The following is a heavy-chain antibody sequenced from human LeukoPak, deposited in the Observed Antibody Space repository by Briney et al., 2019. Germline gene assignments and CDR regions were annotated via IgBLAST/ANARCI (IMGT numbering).Heavy chain of an antibody. D-gene: IGHD3-9*01. CDR2: IYYSGST. CDR1: GGSISSYY. J-gene: IGHJ4*02. V-gene: IGHV4-59*01. Sequence: SETLSLTCTVSGGSISSYYWSWIRQPPGKGLEWIGYIYYSGSTNYNPSLKSRVTISVDTSKNQFSLKLSSVTAADTAVYYCARVRPYEDYDILTGYYFFDYWGQGTLVTVSS. CDR3: ARVRPYEDYDILTGYYFFDY.